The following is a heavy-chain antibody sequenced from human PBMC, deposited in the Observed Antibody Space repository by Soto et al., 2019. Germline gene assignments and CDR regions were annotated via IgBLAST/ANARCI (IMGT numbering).Heavy chain of an antibody. CDR3: ARRVYGSGNDYTGPSAFDI. V-gene: IGHV1-69*06. Sequence: QVQLEQSGAEVKKPGSSVKVSCKASGGTLSDHGVAWLRQAPGQGLEWMGGTIPVFNTAKYAQKFQGRVTVTADNSTNVAYMELSSLRSEDSAFYFCARRVYGSGNDYTGPSAFDIWGKGTMVIVSS. CDR2: TIPVFNTA. CDR1: GGTLSDHG. D-gene: IGHD3-10*01. J-gene: IGHJ3*02.